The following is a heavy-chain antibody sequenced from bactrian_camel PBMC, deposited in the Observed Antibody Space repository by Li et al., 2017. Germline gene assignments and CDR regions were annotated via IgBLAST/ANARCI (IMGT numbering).Heavy chain of an antibody. CDR1: GFTFSKYA. V-gene: IGHV3S10*01. CDR2: LTKGGNT. D-gene: IGHD1*01. Sequence: QLVESGGGLVQPGGSLRLSCAASGFTFSKYAMTWVRQAPGKGLEWVCGLTKGGNTWYADSVKGRFTISRDNAKNTVYLLMNSLKPEDTAVYYCVKPNPDARGGFDHWGQGTQVTVS. CDR3: VKPNPDARGGFDH. J-gene: IGHJ4*01.